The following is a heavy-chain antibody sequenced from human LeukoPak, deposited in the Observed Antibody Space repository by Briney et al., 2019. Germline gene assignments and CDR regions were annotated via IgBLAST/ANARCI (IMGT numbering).Heavy chain of an antibody. V-gene: IGHV3-9*01. D-gene: IGHD3-16*02. Sequence: GGSLRLSCAASGFTFDDYAMHWVRQAPGKGLEWVSGISWNSGSIGYADSVKGRFTISRDNAKNSLYLQMNSLRAEGTALYYCAMGRDDYVWGSYRHDYWGQGTLVTVSS. CDR3: AMGRDDYVWGSYRHDY. J-gene: IGHJ4*02. CDR2: ISWNSGSI. CDR1: GFTFDDYA.